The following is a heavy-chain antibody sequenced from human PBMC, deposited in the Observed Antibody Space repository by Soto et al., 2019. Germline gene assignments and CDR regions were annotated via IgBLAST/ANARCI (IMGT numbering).Heavy chain of an antibody. Sequence: EVQLLESGGGLVRPGGSVRLSCEASGFLVSQYGMSWIRQAPGKGLEWVSSMARSGGTVDSGQGRFSTSRKNAENILVLEMISLRVDDTAVYYCVRGGADLYDYGLDLWGPGTTVIVS. CDR2: MARSGG. J-gene: IGHJ6*02. CDR3: VRGGADLYDYGLDL. D-gene: IGHD5-12*01. CDR1: GFLVSQYG. V-gene: IGHV3-23*01.